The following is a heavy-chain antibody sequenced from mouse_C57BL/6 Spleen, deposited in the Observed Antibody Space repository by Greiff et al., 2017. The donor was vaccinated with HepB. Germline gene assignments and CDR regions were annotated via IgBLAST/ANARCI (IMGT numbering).Heavy chain of an antibody. CDR3: ARERELALFDY. J-gene: IGHJ2*01. CDR2: ISDGGSYT. D-gene: IGHD4-1*01. CDR1: GFTFSSYA. Sequence: EVHLVESGGGLVKPGGSLKLSCAASGFTFSSYAMSWVRQTPEQRLEWVATISDGGSYTYYPDNVKGRFTISRDNAKNNLYLQMSHLKSEDTAMYYCARERELALFDYWGQGTTLTVSS. V-gene: IGHV5-4*01.